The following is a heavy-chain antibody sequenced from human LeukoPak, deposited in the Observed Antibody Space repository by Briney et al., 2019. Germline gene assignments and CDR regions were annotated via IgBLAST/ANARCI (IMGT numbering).Heavy chain of an antibody. CDR2: ISSSGSYI. J-gene: IGHJ4*02. D-gene: IGHD6-13*01. V-gene: IGHV3-21*01. CDR1: GFTFSTYS. Sequence: KPGGSLRLSCAASGFTFSTYSMNWVRQAPGKGLEWVSSISSSGSYIYYADSVKGRSTISRDNAKNSLYLQMNSLRAEDTAAYYCARDLMPGIAAAGLFGYWGQGTLVTVSS. CDR3: ARDLMPGIAAAGLFGY.